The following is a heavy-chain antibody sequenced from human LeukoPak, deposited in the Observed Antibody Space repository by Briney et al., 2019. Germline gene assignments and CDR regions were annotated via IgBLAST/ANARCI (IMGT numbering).Heavy chain of an antibody. Sequence: PGGSLRLSCAASGFTFSSYAMSWVRQAPGKGLEWVSAISGSGGSTHYADSVKGRFTISRDNSKNTLYLQMNSLRAEDTAVYYCAKGSSSGWHYNWSDPWGQGTLVTVSS. CDR1: GFTFSSYA. CDR3: AKGSSSGWHYNWSDP. J-gene: IGHJ5*02. CDR2: ISGSGGST. D-gene: IGHD6-19*01. V-gene: IGHV3-23*01.